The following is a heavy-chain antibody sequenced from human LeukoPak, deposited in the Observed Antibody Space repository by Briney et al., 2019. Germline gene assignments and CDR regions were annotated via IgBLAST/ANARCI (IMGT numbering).Heavy chain of an antibody. Sequence: SSQTLRLTCTVSGDSLNRDTIYWSWIRQPAGKGLEWIGRISTRGTTNYNPSLEGRVTISIDTSNDQFSLNLRSVTVADTALYFCAREKSLVKDYYFDYWGQGTLVTVSS. D-gene: IGHD2-21*01. V-gene: IGHV4-61*02. CDR1: GDSLNRDTIY. J-gene: IGHJ4*02. CDR3: AREKSLVKDYYFDY. CDR2: ISTRGTT.